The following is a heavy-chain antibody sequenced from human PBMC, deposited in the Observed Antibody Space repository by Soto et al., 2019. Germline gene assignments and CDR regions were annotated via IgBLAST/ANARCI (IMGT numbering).Heavy chain of an antibody. D-gene: IGHD6-6*01. CDR2: INHSGST. V-gene: IGHV4-34*01. CDR1: GGSFSGYY. CDR3: ARASRGRVSSSANYYYYGMDV. J-gene: IGHJ6*02. Sequence: LSLTCAVYGGSFSGYYWSWIRQPPGKGLEWIGEINHSGSTNYNPSLKSRVTISVDTSKNQFSLKLSSVTAADTAVYYCARASRGRVSSSANYYYYGMDVWGQGTTVTVSS.